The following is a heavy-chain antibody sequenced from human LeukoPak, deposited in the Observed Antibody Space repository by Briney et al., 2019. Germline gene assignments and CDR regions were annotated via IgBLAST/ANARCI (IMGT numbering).Heavy chain of an antibody. CDR2: ISTYNGNT. D-gene: IGHD3-10*01. Sequence: GASVKVSCKVSGYTFTTYGINWVRQAPGQGLEWMGWISTYNGNTNYAQKLQGRVTMTTDTSTSTAYMDLRSLRSDDTAVYYCSRALYYYDSGSYSPIDYWGQGTLVTVSS. CDR3: SRALYYYDSGSYSPIDY. J-gene: IGHJ4*02. V-gene: IGHV1-18*04. CDR1: GYTFTTYG.